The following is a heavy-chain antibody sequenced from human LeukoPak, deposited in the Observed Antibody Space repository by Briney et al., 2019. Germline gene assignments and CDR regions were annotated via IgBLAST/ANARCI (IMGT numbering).Heavy chain of an antibody. CDR1: GYTFTSYD. Sequence: ASVKVSCKASGYTFTSYDINWVRQATGQGLEWMGWMIPNSGNTGYAQKFQGRVTMTRNTSISTAYMELSSLRSEDTAVYYCARNGQQVRYFQHWGQGTLVTVSS. CDR3: ARNGQQVRYFQH. CDR2: MIPNSGNT. J-gene: IGHJ1*01. D-gene: IGHD6-13*01. V-gene: IGHV1-8*01.